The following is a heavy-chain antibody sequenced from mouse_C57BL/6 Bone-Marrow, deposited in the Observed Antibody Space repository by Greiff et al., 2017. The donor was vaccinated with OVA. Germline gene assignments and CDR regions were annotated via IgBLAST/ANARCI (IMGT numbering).Heavy chain of an antibody. Sequence: QVQLQQSGAELVKPGASVKMSCKASGYTFTTYPIEWMQQNHGKSLEWIGTFHPYNDDTKYNEKFKGKATLTVEKSSSTVYLELSRLTSEDSAVYCCERPGDYGGDWFAYWGQGTLVTVSA. CDR1: GYTFTTYP. D-gene: IGHD2-4*01. CDR2: FHPYNDDT. J-gene: IGHJ3*01. CDR3: ERPGDYGGDWFAY. V-gene: IGHV1-47*01.